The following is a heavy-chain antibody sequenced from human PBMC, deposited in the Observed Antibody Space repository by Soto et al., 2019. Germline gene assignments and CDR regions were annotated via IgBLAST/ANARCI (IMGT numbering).Heavy chain of an antibody. J-gene: IGHJ4*02. V-gene: IGHV4-61*08. CDR2: IYHRGRA. D-gene: IGHD2-15*01. Sequence: QVQLQESGPGLVKPSETLSLTCNVSGGSLNSGAYYWSWIRRPPGKGLEWIGYIYHRGRADYNPSLKSRATISLDTSKNQFSLKLKSVNAVDTGVHYCARSWGGDGYSDWGQGTLVTVSS. CDR3: ARSWGGDGYSD. CDR1: GGSLNSGAYY.